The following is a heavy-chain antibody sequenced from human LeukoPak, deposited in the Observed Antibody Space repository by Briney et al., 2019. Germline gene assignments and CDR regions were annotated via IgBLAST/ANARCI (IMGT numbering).Heavy chain of an antibody. J-gene: IGHJ3*02. CDR2: IYYSGST. Sequence: PSETLSLTCTVSGGSISSSSYYWGWIRQPPGKGLEWIGSIYYSGSTYYNPSLKSRVTISVDTSKNQFSLKLSSVSAADTAVYYCARDVYAGAFDIWGQGTMVTVSS. V-gene: IGHV4-39*02. D-gene: IGHD2-8*01. CDR1: GGSISSSSYY. CDR3: ARDVYAGAFDI.